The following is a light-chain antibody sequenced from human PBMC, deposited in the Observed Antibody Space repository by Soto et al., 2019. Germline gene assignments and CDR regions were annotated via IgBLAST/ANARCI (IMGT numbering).Light chain of an antibody. CDR2: DAS. J-gene: IGKJ4*01. CDR1: QGISSA. Sequence: AIQLTQSPSSLSASVGDRVTITCRASQGISSALAWYQQKPGKAPQLLIYDASSLESGVPSRFSGSGSGTEFTLTIDSLQPEDFETDYSQQFKSYPQVTVGGGTKGEIK. V-gene: IGKV1-13*02. CDR3: QQFKSYPQVT.